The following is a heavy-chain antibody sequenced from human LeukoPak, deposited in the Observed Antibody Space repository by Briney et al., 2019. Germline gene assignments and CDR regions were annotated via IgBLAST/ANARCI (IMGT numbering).Heavy chain of an antibody. J-gene: IGHJ1*01. D-gene: IGHD2-2*02. V-gene: IGHV3-7*01. Sequence: GGSLRLSCAASGFTFSSYWMSWVRQAPGKGLEWVANIKQDGSEKYYVDSVKGRFTISRDNAKNSLCLQMNSLRAEDTAVYYCARDCTPLVPAAISIWGQGTLVTVSS. CDR3: ARDCTPLVPAAISI. CDR2: IKQDGSEK. CDR1: GFTFSSYW.